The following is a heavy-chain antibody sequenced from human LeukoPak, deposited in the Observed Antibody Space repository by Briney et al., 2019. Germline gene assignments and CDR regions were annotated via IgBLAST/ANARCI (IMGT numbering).Heavy chain of an antibody. CDR3: ARAWDSSGWLSRNDAFDI. J-gene: IGHJ3*02. V-gene: IGHV1-2*02. CDR1: VYTFTGYY. D-gene: IGHD6-19*01. CDR2: INPNSGGT. Sequence: RASVKVSCKASVYTFTGYYMHWVRQAPGQGLEWVGWINPNSGGTNYAQKFQGRVTMTRDTSISTAYMELSRLRSDDTAVYYCARAWDSSGWLSRNDAFDIWGQGTMVTVSS.